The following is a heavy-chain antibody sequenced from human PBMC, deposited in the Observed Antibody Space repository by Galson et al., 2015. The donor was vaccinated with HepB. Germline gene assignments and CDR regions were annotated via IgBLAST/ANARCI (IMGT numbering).Heavy chain of an antibody. CDR3: AKVVSPEMHCSGSCYPLKRDGFDI. J-gene: IGHJ3*02. CDR1: GFTFSTYA. CDR2: ISDSGVST. D-gene: IGHD2-15*01. V-gene: IGHV3-23*01. Sequence: SLRLSCAASGFTFSTYAMSWVRQAPGKGLNWVSLISDSGVSTDYADSVKGRFTISRDNAKNTLYLQMNSLRAEDTAIYYCAKVVSPEMHCSGSCYPLKRDGFDIWGQGTMVTVSS.